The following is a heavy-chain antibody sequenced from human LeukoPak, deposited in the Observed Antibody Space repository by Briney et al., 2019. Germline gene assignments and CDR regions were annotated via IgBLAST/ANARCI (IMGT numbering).Heavy chain of an antibody. Sequence: GESLKISCKGSGDTFTGYWIGWVRQMPGKGLEWMGIIFPGDSETRYSPSFQGQVTISIDKSINTAYLQWSSLKASDTAMYYCGRQVQGVMAVFDYWGQGTQVTVSS. D-gene: IGHD1-1*01. CDR3: GRQVQGVMAVFDY. CDR2: IFPGDSET. J-gene: IGHJ4*02. V-gene: IGHV5-51*01. CDR1: GDTFTGYW.